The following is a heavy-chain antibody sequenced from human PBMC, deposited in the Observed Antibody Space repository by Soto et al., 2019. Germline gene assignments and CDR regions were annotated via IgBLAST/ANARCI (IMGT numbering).Heavy chain of an antibody. J-gene: IGHJ5*02. CDR3: ARVSRQWLTDWFDP. CDR1: GGSVSSGSYY. V-gene: IGHV4-61*01. CDR2: IYYSGST. Sequence: PSETLSLTCTVSGGSVSSGSYYWSWIRQPPGKGLEWIGYIYYSGSTNYNPSLKSRVTISVDTSKNQFSLKLSSVTAADTAVYYCARVSRQWLTDWFDPWGQGTLVTVSS. D-gene: IGHD6-19*01.